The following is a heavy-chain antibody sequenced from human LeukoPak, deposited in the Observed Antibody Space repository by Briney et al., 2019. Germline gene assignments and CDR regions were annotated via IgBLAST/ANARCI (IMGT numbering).Heavy chain of an antibody. J-gene: IGHJ4*02. Sequence: GGSLRLSCAASGFTFSSYAMHWVRQAPGKGLEWVAFISYDGNNQYYADSVKGRFTISRDNAKNSLYLQMNSLRAEDMALYYCAKGDVVVPAAIRDWGQGTLVTVSS. D-gene: IGHD2-2*01. V-gene: IGHV3-30-3*01. CDR3: AKGDVVVPAAIRD. CDR2: ISYDGNNQ. CDR1: GFTFSSYA.